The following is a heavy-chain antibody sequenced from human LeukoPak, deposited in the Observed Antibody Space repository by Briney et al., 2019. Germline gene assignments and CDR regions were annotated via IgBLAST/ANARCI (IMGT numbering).Heavy chain of an antibody. CDR3: ARDQYTGTSYDALDF. CDR2: VNPKNGGT. D-gene: IGHD1-26*01. J-gene: IGHJ3*01. V-gene: IGHV1-2*02. Sequence: ASVKVSCKASGYTFSDYYIHWVRQAPGQGLEWMGWVNPKNGGTNYAQKFQGRVTMTRDTSITTAYMELSSLTSDDTAVYFCARDQYTGTSYDALDFWGQGTMVTVSS. CDR1: GYTFSDYY.